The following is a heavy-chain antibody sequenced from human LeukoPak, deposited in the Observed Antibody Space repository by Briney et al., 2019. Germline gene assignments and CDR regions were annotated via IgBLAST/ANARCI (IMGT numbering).Heavy chain of an antibody. J-gene: IGHJ4*02. Sequence: GGSLRLSCAASGFTFSSFEMNWVRQAPGKGLEWVSGISWNSGSIGYADSVKGRFTISRDNAKNSLYLQMNSLRAEDTALYYCAKGSGRYYDSSGPFDYWGQGTLVTVSS. CDR2: ISWNSGSI. V-gene: IGHV3-9*01. CDR1: GFTFSSFE. CDR3: AKGSGRYYDSSGPFDY. D-gene: IGHD3-22*01.